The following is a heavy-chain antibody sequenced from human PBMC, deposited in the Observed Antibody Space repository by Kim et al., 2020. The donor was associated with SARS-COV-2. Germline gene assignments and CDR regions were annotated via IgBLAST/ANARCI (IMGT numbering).Heavy chain of an antibody. J-gene: IGHJ4*02. CDR3: TSPAPVGR. Sequence: GGSLRLSCAASGFAFSSNWMHWVRQAPGKGLVWVSRINTDGTIINYGDSVKGRFSIFRDNAKNTVYLQMYSLRDDDTARYYCTSPAPVGRWGQGALVTVS. CDR2: INTDGTII. V-gene: IGHV3-74*01. D-gene: IGHD1-26*01. CDR1: GFAFSSNW.